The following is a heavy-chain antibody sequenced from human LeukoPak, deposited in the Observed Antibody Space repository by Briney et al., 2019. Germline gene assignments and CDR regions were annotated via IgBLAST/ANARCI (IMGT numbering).Heavy chain of an antibody. D-gene: IGHD3-9*01. CDR3: ARDGGYDILTGYNAPKGGMDV. J-gene: IGHJ6*03. V-gene: IGHV3-23*01. Sequence: GGSLRLSCAASGFTFSSYAMSWVRQAPGKGLEWVSAISGSGGSIYYADSVKGRFTISRDNAKNSLYLQMNSLRAEDTAVYYCARDGGYDILTGYNAPKGGMDVWGKGTTVTVSS. CDR1: GFTFSSYA. CDR2: ISGSGGSI.